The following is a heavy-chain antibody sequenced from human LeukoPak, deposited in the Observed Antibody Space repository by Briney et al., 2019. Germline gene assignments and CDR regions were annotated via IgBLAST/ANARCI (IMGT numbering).Heavy chain of an antibody. CDR3: AREIRRGAGGWLDP. Sequence: ASVKVSCKASGYTFTGYYMHWVRQAPGQGLEWMGRINPNSGGTNYAQKFQGRVTVTGDTSISTAYMELSRLRSDDTAVYYCAREIRRGAGGWLDPWGQGTLVTVSS. CDR2: INPNSGGT. J-gene: IGHJ5*02. CDR1: GYTFTGYY. D-gene: IGHD1-26*01. V-gene: IGHV1-2*06.